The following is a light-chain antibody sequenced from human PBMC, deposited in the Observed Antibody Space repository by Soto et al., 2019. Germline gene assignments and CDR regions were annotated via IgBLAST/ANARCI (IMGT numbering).Light chain of an antibody. CDR2: GAS. Sequence: EIVLTQSPGTLSLSPGERATLFCRASQSVSSSYLAWYQQKPGQAPRLLIYGASSRATGIPDRFSGSGSGTDFTLTITRQEPEDFAVYYCQQYGTSPPITFGQGTRLEIK. V-gene: IGKV3-20*01. CDR3: QQYGTSPPIT. J-gene: IGKJ5*01. CDR1: QSVSSSY.